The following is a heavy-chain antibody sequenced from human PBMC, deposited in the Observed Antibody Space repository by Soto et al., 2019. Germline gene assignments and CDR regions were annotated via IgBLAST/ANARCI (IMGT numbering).Heavy chain of an antibody. CDR2: INPSGGST. Sequence: ASAKVSCKASGYTFSNYYMHWVRQAPGQGHEWMGIINPSGGSTTYAQKFQGRVTMTRDTSTSTVYMELSSLRSEDTAVYYCARYDYNGYYFDYWGQGTLVTVSS. CDR1: GYTFSNYY. V-gene: IGHV1-46*01. D-gene: IGHD4-4*01. J-gene: IGHJ4*02. CDR3: ARYDYNGYYFDY.